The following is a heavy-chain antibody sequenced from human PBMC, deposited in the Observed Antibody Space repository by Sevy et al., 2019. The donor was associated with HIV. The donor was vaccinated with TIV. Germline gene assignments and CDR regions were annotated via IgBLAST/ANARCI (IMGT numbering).Heavy chain of an antibody. CDR1: GFTFSSYA. Sequence: GGSLRLSCAASGFTFSSYAMSWVRQAPGKGLEWDSAISGSGGSTYYADSAKGRFTISRDNSKNTLYLQMNSLRAEDTAVYYCAEDQRKKGKTYYYDSSGYLAFDYWGQGTLVTVSS. CDR2: ISGSGGST. V-gene: IGHV3-23*01. CDR3: AEDQRKKGKTYYYDSSGYLAFDY. D-gene: IGHD3-22*01. J-gene: IGHJ4*02.